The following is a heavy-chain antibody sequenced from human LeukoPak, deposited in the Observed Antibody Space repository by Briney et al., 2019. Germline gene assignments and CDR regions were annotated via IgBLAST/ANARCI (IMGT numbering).Heavy chain of an antibody. D-gene: IGHD6-13*01. J-gene: IGHJ6*03. CDR2: IYHSGST. CDR1: GYSISSGYY. Sequence: SETLSLTCTVSGYSISSGYYWGWIRQPPGKGLEWIGSIYHSGSTYYNPSLKSRVTISVDTSKNQFSLKLSSVTAADTALYYCARVYTGSSWDYYYMDVWGKGTTVTVSS. V-gene: IGHV4-38-2*02. CDR3: ARVYTGSSWDYYYMDV.